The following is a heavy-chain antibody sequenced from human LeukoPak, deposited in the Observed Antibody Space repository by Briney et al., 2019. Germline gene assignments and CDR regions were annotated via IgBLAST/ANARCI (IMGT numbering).Heavy chain of an antibody. Sequence: GGSLRLSCAASGFTFSSYSMNWVSQAPGKGLEWVSSISSSSYIYYADSVKGRFTISRDNAKNSLYLQMNSLRAEDTAVYYCASEDYDSSGVLDYWGQGTLVTVSS. CDR2: ISSSSYI. D-gene: IGHD3-22*01. V-gene: IGHV3-21*01. J-gene: IGHJ4*02. CDR3: ASEDYDSSGVLDY. CDR1: GFTFSSYS.